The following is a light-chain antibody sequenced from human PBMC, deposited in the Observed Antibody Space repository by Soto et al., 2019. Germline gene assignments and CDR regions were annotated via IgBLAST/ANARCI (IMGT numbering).Light chain of an antibody. CDR3: QQYVSPPIT. CDR1: QSVIHSSNNRSY. CDR2: GAS. Sequence: DIVMTQSPDSLAVSLGERATINCKSSQSVIHSSNNRSYLAWYQQKPGQAPRLLIYGASSRATGIPDRFSGSGSGTDFTLTISRLEPEDFAVYYCQQYVSPPITFGQGTRLEIK. V-gene: IGKV3-20*01. J-gene: IGKJ5*01.